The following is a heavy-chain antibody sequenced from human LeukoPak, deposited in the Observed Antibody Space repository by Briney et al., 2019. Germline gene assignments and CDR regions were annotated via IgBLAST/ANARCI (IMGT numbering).Heavy chain of an antibody. CDR1: GGSFSGYY. CDR2: IYDSGRT. CDR3: ARHRYTNACDFDY. V-gene: IGHV4-39*01. D-gene: IGHD2-2*02. J-gene: IGHJ4*02. Sequence: PSETLSLTCAVYGGSFSGYYWGWIRQPPGKGLEWIGSIYDSGRTYYNPSLKSRVTISVDTSKNQFSLRLSSVTAADTALYYCARHRYTNACDFDYWGQGTLVTVSS.